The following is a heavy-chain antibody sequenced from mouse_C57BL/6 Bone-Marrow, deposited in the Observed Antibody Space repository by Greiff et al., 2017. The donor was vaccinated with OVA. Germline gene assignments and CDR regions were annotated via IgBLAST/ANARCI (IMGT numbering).Heavy chain of an antibody. CDR2: ISSGSSTI. V-gene: IGHV5-17*01. Sequence: DVQLVESGGGLVKPGGSLKLSCAASGFTFSDYGMHWVRQAPEKGLEWVAYISSGSSTIYYADTVKGRFTISRDNAKNTLFLQMTSLRSEDTAMYYCARPDGSKYFDVWGTGTTVTVSS. CDR3: ARPDGSKYFDV. D-gene: IGHD1-1*01. J-gene: IGHJ1*03. CDR1: GFTFSDYG.